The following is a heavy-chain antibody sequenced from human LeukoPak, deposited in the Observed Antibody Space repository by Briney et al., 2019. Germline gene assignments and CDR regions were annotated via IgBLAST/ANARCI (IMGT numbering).Heavy chain of an antibody. V-gene: IGHV1-18*01. Sequence: ASVKVSCKASGYTFTSYGISWVRQAPGQGLEWMGWISAYNGNTNYPQKLQGRVTMTTDTSTSTAYMELRTLRSDDTAVYYCARDGDYGGNWDYWGQGTLVTVSS. J-gene: IGHJ4*02. CDR3: ARDGDYGGNWDY. D-gene: IGHD4-23*01. CDR1: GYTFTSYG. CDR2: ISAYNGNT.